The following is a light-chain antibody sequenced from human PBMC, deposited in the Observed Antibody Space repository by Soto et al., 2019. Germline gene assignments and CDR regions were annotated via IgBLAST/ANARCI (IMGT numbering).Light chain of an antibody. CDR1: ESLQHRDGNTY. Sequence: DVVLTQSPLSSPVTLGQPASISCRSSESLQHRDGNTYLNWLHQRPGQPPRLLIYKVSNRFSGVPDRFSGSGAGKDFTLKISRVEAEDVGVYYCMQATQYRPYTFGQGTKLEIK. V-gene: IGKV2-24*01. CDR2: KVS. CDR3: MQATQYRPYT. J-gene: IGKJ2*01.